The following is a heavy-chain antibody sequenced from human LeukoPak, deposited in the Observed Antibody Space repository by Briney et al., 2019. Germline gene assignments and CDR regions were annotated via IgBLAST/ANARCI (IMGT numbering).Heavy chain of an antibody. J-gene: IGHJ2*01. CDR1: GYTFTSYD. D-gene: IGHD4-17*01. CDR2: MNPNSGNT. CDR3: ARLYGDYWYFDL. V-gene: IGHV1-8*01. Sequence: ASVKVSCKASGYTFTSYDINWVRQATGQGLEWMGWMNPNSGNTGYAQKFQGRVTMTRNTSISTAYMELSSLRSEDTAVHYCARLYGDYWYFDLWGRGTLVTVSS.